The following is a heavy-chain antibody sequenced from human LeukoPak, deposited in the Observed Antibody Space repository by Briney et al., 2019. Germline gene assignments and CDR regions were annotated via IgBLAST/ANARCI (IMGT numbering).Heavy chain of an antibody. CDR1: GGSISSSSYY. D-gene: IGHD3-10*01. V-gene: IGHV4-39*07. CDR2: IYYSGST. Sequence: PSETLSLTCTVSGGSISSSSYYWGWIRRPPEKGLEWIGSIYYSGSTYYNPSLKSPVTISVDTSKNQFSLKLSSVTAADTAVYYCASRTYYSNYWGQGTLVTVSS. J-gene: IGHJ4*02. CDR3: ASRTYYSNY.